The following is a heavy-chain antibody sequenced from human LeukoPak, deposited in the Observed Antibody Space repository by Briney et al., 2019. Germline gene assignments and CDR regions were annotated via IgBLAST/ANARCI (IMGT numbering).Heavy chain of an antibody. J-gene: IGHJ4*02. CDR1: GGSISSSSYY. Sequence: PSETLSLTCTVSGGSISSSSYYWGWIRQPPGKGLEWIGSIYYSGSTYYNPSLKSRVTISVDTSKKQFSLKLSSVIAADTAVYYCARISGSYYDYWGQGTLVTVSS. D-gene: IGHD1-26*01. CDR3: ARISGSYYDY. CDR2: IYYSGST. V-gene: IGHV4-39*07.